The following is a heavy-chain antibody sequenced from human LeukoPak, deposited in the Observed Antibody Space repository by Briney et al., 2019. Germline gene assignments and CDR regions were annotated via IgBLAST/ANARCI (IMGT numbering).Heavy chain of an antibody. CDR1: GFTFSSYS. J-gene: IGHJ5*02. CDR2: ISSSSSYI. D-gene: IGHD1-1*01. CDR3: ARDPRMENWFDP. V-gene: IGHV3-21*01. Sequence: GGSVRLSCAASGFTFSSYSMNWVRQAPGKGLEWVSSISSSSSYIYYADSVKGRFTISRDNAKNSLYLQMNRLRAEDSAVYYCARDPRMENWFDPWGQGTLVTVSS.